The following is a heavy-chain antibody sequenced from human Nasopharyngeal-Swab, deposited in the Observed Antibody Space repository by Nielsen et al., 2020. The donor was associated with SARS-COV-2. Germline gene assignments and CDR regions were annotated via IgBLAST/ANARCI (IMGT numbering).Heavy chain of an antibody. CDR3: ARDQGYYDFWSGYPGGMDV. Sequence: VRQAPGKGLEWVSGINWNGGSTGYADSVKGRFTISRDNSKNTLYLQMNSLRAEDTAVYYCARDQGYYDFWSGYPGGMDVWGQGTTVTVSS. V-gene: IGHV3-20*03. J-gene: IGHJ6*02. CDR2: INWNGGST. D-gene: IGHD3-3*01.